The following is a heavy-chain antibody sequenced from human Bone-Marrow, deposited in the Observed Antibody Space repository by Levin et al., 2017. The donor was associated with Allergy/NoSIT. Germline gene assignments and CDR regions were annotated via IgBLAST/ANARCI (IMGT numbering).Heavy chain of an antibody. V-gene: IGHV3-74*01. D-gene: IGHD7-27*01. CDR3: ARQLGIGFDY. CDR1: GFTFSSYW. J-gene: IGHJ4*02. Sequence: TGGSLRLSCAASGFTFSSYWMHWVRQAPGQGLVWVSRMNSDGSSITHADSVKGRFTISRDNAKNTLYLQMDSLRAEDTAVYYCARQLGIGFDYWGQGTLVTVSS. CDR2: MNSDGSSI.